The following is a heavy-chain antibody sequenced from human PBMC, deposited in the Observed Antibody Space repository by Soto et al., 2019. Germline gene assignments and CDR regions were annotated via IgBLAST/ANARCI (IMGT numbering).Heavy chain of an antibody. CDR1: GGSISSSSYY. V-gene: IGHV4-39*01. CDR3: ARLSWAAAGRLDY. D-gene: IGHD6-13*01. J-gene: IGHJ4*02. CDR2: IYYSGST. Sequence: SETLSLTSTVSGGSISSSSYYWGWVRQPPGNGLERIGSIYYSGSTYYNPSLKSRVTISVDTSKNQFSLKLSSVTAADTAVYYCARLSWAAAGRLDYWGQGTLVTVSS.